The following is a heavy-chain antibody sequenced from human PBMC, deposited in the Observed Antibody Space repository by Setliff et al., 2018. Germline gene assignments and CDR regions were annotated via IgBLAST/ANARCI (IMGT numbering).Heavy chain of an antibody. J-gene: IGHJ4*02. V-gene: IGHV4-30-4*08. CDR2: IYSSGST. D-gene: IGHD3-22*01. CDR3: ARESRYYYDNLGTLDY. Sequence: PSETLSLTCSVSGDSINSGDYFWSWIRQTPGMGLEWIGYIYSSGSTYYNPSLKSRVSISVDTSKNQFSLKLSSVTAADTAVYYCARESRYYYDNLGTLDYWGQGTLVTVSS. CDR1: GDSINSGDYF.